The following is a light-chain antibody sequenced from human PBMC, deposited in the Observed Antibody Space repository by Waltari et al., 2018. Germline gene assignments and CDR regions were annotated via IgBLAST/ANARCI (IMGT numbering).Light chain of an antibody. J-gene: IGKJ1*01. CDR1: QSLLHSNGYNC. CDR3: MQARQTPWT. CDR2: LGT. V-gene: IGKV2-28*01. Sequence: DIVMTQSPLSLPVTPGEPASIPCRSSQSLLHSNGYNCLDWYLQKPGQSPQLRSYLGTNRASGVPDRFSGSGSGTDYTLKISRVEAEDVGVYYCMQARQTPWTFGQGTKVEIK.